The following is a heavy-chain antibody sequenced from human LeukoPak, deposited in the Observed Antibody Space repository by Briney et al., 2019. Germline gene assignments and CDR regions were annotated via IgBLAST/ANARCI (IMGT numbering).Heavy chain of an antibody. CDR2: ISYDGSNK. V-gene: IGHV3-30*04. D-gene: IGHD5-18*01. Sequence: GRSLRLSCAASGFTFSSYAMHWVRQAPGKGLEWVAVISYDGSNKYYADSVKGRFTISRDNSKNTLYLQMNSLRAEDTAVYYCAIGGYSYGYWGQGTLVTVSS. J-gene: IGHJ4*02. CDR1: GFTFSSYA. CDR3: AIGGYSYGY.